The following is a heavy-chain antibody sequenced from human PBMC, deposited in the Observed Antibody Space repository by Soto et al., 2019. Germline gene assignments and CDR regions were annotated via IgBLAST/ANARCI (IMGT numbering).Heavy chain of an antibody. V-gene: IGHV1-18*01. D-gene: IGHD2-21*02. CDR3: ARDKGAYCGGDCYSTWCDP. CDR1: GYTFTSYG. CDR2: SSGYNGNT. Sequence: QVQLVQSGAEVKKPGASVKVSCKASGYTFTSYGISWVRQSPGQGLEGMGWSSGYNGNTNYAQKLQGRVTMTTETSPTTAYMELRRLSTDDTDVYYGARDKGAYCGGDCYSTWCDPWGQGTLVSVSS. J-gene: IGHJ5*02.